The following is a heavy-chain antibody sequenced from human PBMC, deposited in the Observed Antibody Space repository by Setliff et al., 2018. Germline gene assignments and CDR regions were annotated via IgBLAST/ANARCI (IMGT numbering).Heavy chain of an antibody. CDR2: IYYRGST. CDR1: GGSLSCSGYY. Sequence: SETLSLTCTVSGGSLSCSGYYWGWIRQPPGKGLEWLGSIYYRGSTYYNPSLKSRVTMSVDASKNQVSLKLSSVTAADTAAYYCARGDSSGYYYILFDFWGQGTLVTVS. J-gene: IGHJ4*02. V-gene: IGHV4-39*07. CDR3: ARGDSSGYYYILFDF. D-gene: IGHD3-22*01.